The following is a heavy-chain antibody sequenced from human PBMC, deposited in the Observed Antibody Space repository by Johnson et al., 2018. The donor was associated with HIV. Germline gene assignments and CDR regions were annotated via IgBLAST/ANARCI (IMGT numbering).Heavy chain of an antibody. CDR1: GFTFRSYG. Sequence: QVQLVESGGGVVQPGRSLRLSCAVSGFTFRSYGVHWVRQAPGKGLEWVAVISYDGSNKYYADSVKGRFTISRENAKNSLYLQMNSLRAGDTAVYYCARVTNDAFDIWGQGTMVTVSS. CDR2: ISYDGSNK. V-gene: IGHV3-30*03. CDR3: ARVTNDAFDI. J-gene: IGHJ3*02.